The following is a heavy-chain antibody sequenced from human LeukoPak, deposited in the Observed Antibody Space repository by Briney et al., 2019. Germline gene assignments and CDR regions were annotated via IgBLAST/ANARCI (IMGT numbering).Heavy chain of an antibody. Sequence: GGSLRLSCAASGFIFSDYAMHWVRQASGKGLEWIGRIRTNRNNYATAYAASVRGRFTISRDDSKNTAFLEMSSLKTEDTAVYYCTGRDDYGDYWGQGIVVTVSS. CDR2: IRTNRNNYAT. CDR3: TGRDDYGDY. J-gene: IGHJ4*02. CDR1: GFIFSDYA. V-gene: IGHV3-73*01.